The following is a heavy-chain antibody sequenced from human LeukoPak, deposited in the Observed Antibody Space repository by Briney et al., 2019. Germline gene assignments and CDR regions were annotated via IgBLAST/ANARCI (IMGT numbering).Heavy chain of an antibody. J-gene: IGHJ5*02. CDR3: ARDAPLGGCSSTSCRNWFDP. D-gene: IGHD2-2*01. CDR1: GGTFSSYA. Sequence: ASVKVSFKASGGTFSSYAISWVRQAPGQGLEWMGGIIPIFGTANYAQKFQGRVTITADESTSTAYMELSSLRSEDTAVYYCARDAPLGGCSSTSCRNWFDPWGQGTLVTVSS. V-gene: IGHV1-69*13. CDR2: IIPIFGTA.